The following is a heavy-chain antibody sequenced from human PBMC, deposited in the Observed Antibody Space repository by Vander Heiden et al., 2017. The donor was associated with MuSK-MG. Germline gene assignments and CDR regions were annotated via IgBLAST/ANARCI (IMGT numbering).Heavy chain of an antibody. J-gene: IGHJ4*02. Sequence: QITLKESGPTLVKPTQTLTLPCTFSGFSLSTSGVGVGWIRQPPGKALEWLALIYWDDDKRYSPSLKSRLTITKDTSKNQVVLTMTNMDPVDTATYYCAHNKVSRYGDYVTEWGQGTLVTVSS. CDR1: GFSLSTSGVG. V-gene: IGHV2-5*02. D-gene: IGHD4-17*01. CDR3: AHNKVSRYGDYVTE. CDR2: IYWDDDK.